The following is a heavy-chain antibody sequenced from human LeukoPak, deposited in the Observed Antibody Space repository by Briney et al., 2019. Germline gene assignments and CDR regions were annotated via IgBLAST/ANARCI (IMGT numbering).Heavy chain of an antibody. V-gene: IGHV4-59*01. CDR3: ARAAGTTPWYYYYYYMDV. CDR2: IYYSGST. D-gene: IGHD1-7*01. CDR1: GGSISSYY. Sequence: ASETLSLTCTVSGGSISSYYWSWIRQPPGKGLEWIGYIYYSGSTNYNPSLRSRVTISVDTSKNQFSLKLSSVTAAGTAVYYCARAAGTTPWYYYYYYMDVWGKGTTVTVSS. J-gene: IGHJ6*03.